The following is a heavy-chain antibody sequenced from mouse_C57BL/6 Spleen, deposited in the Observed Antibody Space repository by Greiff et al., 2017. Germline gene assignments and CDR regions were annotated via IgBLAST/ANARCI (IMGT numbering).Heavy chain of an antibody. CDR2: INPSTGGT. CDR3: ARDQAWFAY. V-gene: IGHV1-42*01. J-gene: IGHJ3*01. Sequence: QQSGPELVKPGASVKISCKASGYSFTGYYMNWVKQSPEKSLEWIGEINPSTGGTTYNQKFKAKATLTVDKSSSTAYMQLKSLTSEDSAVYYCARDQAWFAYWGQGTLVTVSA. CDR1: GYSFTGYY.